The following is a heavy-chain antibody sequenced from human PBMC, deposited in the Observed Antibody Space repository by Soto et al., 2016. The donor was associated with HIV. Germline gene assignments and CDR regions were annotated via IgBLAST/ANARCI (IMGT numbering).Heavy chain of an antibody. CDR3: TRQVGHSSSWQMSFGD. V-gene: IGHV3-73*01. Sequence: EVQLVESGRGLVQPGGSLKLSCAASGFTFSGSAMHWVRQASGKGLEWVGRIRSKANSYATAYAASVKGRFTISRDDSKNTAYLQMNSLKTEDTAVYYCTRQVGHSSSWQMSFGDWGQGTLVAVSS. D-gene: IGHD6-13*01. J-gene: IGHJ4*02. CDR1: GFTFSGSA. CDR2: IRSKANSYAT.